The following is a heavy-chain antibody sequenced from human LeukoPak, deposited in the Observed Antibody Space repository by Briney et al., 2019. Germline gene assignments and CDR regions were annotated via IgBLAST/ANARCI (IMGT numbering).Heavy chain of an antibody. CDR1: GLTVSSYS. CDR3: ARSSGYDLKDY. J-gene: IGHJ4*02. D-gene: IGHD5-12*01. V-gene: IGHV3-48*01. Sequence: GGSLRLSCVASGLTVSSYSMNWVRQAPGKGLEWVSYISSSSSTIYYADSVKGRFTISRDNAKNSLYLQMNSLRAEDTAVYYCARSSGYDLKDYWGQGTLVTASS. CDR2: ISSSSSTI.